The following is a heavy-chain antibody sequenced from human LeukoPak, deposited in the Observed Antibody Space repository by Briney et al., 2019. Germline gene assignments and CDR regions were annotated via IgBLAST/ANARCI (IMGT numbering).Heavy chain of an antibody. Sequence: PSETLSLTCAVSGVSISSSTWRSWVRQPPGKGLEWVGEIYHSGSTNYNPSLKSRVTISVDKSKNQFSLKVSSVTAADTAVYYCARSSMFRGVTVDYWGQGTLVTVSS. CDR1: GVSISSSTW. J-gene: IGHJ4*02. D-gene: IGHD3-10*01. CDR2: IYHSGST. V-gene: IGHV4-4*02. CDR3: ARSSMFRGVTVDY.